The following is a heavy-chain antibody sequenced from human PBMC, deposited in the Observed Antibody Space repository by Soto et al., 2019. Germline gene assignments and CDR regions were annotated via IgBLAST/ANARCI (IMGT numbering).Heavy chain of an antibody. J-gene: IGHJ5*02. CDR1: GYTLTSYY. Sequence: GASVKASSKASGYTLTSYYMHWARQAPGQGLEWMGWISAYNGNTNYAQKLQGRVTMTTDTSTSTAYMELRSLRSDDTAVYYCARDRAIAARNNWFDPWGQGTLVTVS. D-gene: IGHD6-6*01. V-gene: IGHV1-18*04. CDR2: ISAYNGNT. CDR3: ARDRAIAARNNWFDP.